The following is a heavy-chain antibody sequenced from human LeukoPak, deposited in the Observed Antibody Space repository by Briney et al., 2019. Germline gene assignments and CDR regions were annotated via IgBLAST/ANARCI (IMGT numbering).Heavy chain of an antibody. CDR3: ATNFQGRLTQSTDDAFDI. Sequence: SETLSLTCTVSGGSISSSSYYWGWIRQPPGKGLEWIGSIYYSGSTYYNPSLKSRVTISVDTSKNQFSLKLSSVTAADTAVYYCATNFQGRLTQSTDDAFDIWGQGTMVTVSS. J-gene: IGHJ3*02. CDR1: GGSISSSSYY. V-gene: IGHV4-39*07. CDR2: IYYSGST. D-gene: IGHD3-3*01.